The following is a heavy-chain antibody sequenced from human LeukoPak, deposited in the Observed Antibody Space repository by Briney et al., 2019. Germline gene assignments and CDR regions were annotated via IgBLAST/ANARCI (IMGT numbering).Heavy chain of an antibody. D-gene: IGHD3-10*01. V-gene: IGHV4-59*01. CDR1: GGSISSYY. J-gene: IGHJ5*02. CDR3: ARAVPPYYYGSGDNWFDP. Sequence: PSETLSHTCTVSGGSISSYYWSWIRQPPGKGLEWIGYIYYSGSTNYNPSLKSRVTISVDTSKNQFSLKLSSVTAADTAVYYCARAVPPYYYGSGDNWFDPWGQGTLVTVSS. CDR2: IYYSGST.